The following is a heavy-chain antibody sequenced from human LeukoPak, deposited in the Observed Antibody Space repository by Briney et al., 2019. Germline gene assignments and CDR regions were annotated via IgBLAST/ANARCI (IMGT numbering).Heavy chain of an antibody. D-gene: IGHD4-17*01. J-gene: IGHJ4*02. CDR3: TRGPTTVTRAFDY. CDR1: GGSFSIYY. CDR2: IYTSGST. V-gene: IGHV4-4*07. Sequence: SETLSLTCTVSGGSFSIYYWSWIRQPAGKGLEWIGRIYTSGSTNYNPSLKSRVTMSVDTSKNQLSLHLNSVTAADTAVYYCTRGPTTVTRAFDYWGQGTLVTVSS.